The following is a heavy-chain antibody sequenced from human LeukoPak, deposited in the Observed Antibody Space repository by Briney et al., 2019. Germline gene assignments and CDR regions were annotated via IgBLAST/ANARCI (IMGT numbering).Heavy chain of an antibody. V-gene: IGHV4-34*01. CDR1: GGSFSGYY. CDR2: INHSGST. J-gene: IGHJ4*02. D-gene: IGHD2-15*01. Sequence: SETLSLTCAVYGGSFSGYYWSCIRQPPGKGLEWIGEINHSGSTNYNPSLKSRVTISVDTSKNQFSLKLSSVTAADTAVYYCASRGYCSGGSCYYFDYWGQGTLVTVSS. CDR3: ASRGYCSGGSCYYFDY.